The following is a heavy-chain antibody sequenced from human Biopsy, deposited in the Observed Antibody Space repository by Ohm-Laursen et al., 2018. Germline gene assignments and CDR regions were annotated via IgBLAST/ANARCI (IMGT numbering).Heavy chain of an antibody. D-gene: IGHD3-9*01. V-gene: IGHV1-69*13. Sequence: VKISCKAPGGTFSNYGVNWVRQAPGQGLEWLGGNIPILGTGNYAQKFQDRVTVAADTSTSAATMELRSLRSDDTAVYYCATKLTGYFHHWGQGTLVIVSS. CDR2: NIPILGTG. CDR1: GGTFSNYG. CDR3: ATKLTGYFHH. J-gene: IGHJ1*01.